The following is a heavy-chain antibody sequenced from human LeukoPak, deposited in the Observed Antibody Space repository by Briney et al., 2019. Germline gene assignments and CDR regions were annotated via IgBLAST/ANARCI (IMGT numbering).Heavy chain of an antibody. J-gene: IGHJ5*02. V-gene: IGHV3-20*04. CDR2: INWNGGNT. CDR1: GFTFDDYG. Sequence: GGSLRLSCAASGFTFDDYGMSWVRQGPGKGLECVSGINWNGGNTGYADSVKGRFTIFRDNTKNSLYLEMDSLRVEDTALYYCARTSDGNWFDPWGQGTLVTVSS. CDR3: ARTSDGNWFDP. D-gene: IGHD1-26*01.